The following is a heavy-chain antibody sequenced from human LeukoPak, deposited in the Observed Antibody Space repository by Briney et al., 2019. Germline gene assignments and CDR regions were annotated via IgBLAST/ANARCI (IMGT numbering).Heavy chain of an antibody. CDR3: ARADPYDILTGYQFDY. Sequence: SETLSLTCTVSGGSISSYYWSWIRQPPGKGLEWIGYIYYSGSTNYNPSLKSRVTISVDTSKIQCSLNLSSVTAADTAVYYCARADPYDILTGYQFDYWGQGNLVTVSS. V-gene: IGHV4-59*01. CDR2: IYYSGST. CDR1: GGSISSYY. D-gene: IGHD3-9*01. J-gene: IGHJ4*02.